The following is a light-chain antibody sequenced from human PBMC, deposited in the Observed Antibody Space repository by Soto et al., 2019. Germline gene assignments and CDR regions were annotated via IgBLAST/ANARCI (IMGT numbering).Light chain of an antibody. CDR1: ISDVGGSDY. Sequence: QSVLTQPASLSGSPGQSITISCSGTISDVGGSDYVSWYQQHPGKAPKLIMYQVSNRPSGVSDRFSGSQSGNTASLTISGLQAEDEAYFYCSSFSTTSTSYVFGTGTKVTVL. J-gene: IGLJ1*01. CDR2: QVS. CDR3: SSFSTTSTSYV. V-gene: IGLV2-14*01.